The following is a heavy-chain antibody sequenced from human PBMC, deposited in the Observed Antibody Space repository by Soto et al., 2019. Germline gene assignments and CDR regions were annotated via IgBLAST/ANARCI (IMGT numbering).Heavy chain of an antibody. J-gene: IGHJ5*02. CDR2: IYYSGST. D-gene: IGHD6-19*01. CDR3: ARRAVGWFDP. CDR1: GGSISSYY. V-gene: IGHV4-59*01. Sequence: PSETLSLTCTVSGGSISSYYWSWIRQPPGKGLKWIGYIYYSGSTNYNPSLKSRVTISVDTSKNQFSLKLSSVTAADTAVYYCARRAVGWFDPWGQGTLVTVSS.